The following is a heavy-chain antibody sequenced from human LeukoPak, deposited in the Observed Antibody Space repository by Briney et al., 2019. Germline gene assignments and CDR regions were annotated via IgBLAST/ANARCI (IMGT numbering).Heavy chain of an antibody. D-gene: IGHD6-19*01. V-gene: IGHV4-39*07. Sequence: SETLSLTCTVSGGSISSSNYYWGWVRQPPGKGLEWIGSIYYSGNTNYNPSLKSRVTISIDTSKNQFSLKLNSVTAADTAVYYCARAGGGWSFDYWGQGTLVTVSS. CDR3: ARAGGGWSFDY. CDR2: IYYSGNT. J-gene: IGHJ4*02. CDR1: GGSISSSNYY.